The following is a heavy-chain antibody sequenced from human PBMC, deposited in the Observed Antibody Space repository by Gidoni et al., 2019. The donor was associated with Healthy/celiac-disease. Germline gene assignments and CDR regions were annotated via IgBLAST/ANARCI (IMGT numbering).Heavy chain of an antibody. J-gene: IGHJ4*02. V-gene: IGHV4-34*01. CDR1: GGSFSGYY. Sequence: QVQLQQWGAGLLKPSETLSLTCAVYGGSFSGYYWSWIRQPPGKGLEWIGEINHSGSTNYNPSLKSRVTISVDTSKNQFSLKLSSVTAADTAVYYCARVQEEGSDYWGQGTLVTVSS. CDR2: INHSGST. CDR3: ARVQEEGSDY.